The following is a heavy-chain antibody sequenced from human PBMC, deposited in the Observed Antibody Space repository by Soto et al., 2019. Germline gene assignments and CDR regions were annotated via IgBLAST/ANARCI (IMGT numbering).Heavy chain of an antibody. Sequence: ASVHGCCERAGYTFTSYRIRWERDAPGQGLEWMGWISAYNGNTNYAQKLQGRVTMTTDTSTSTAYMELRSLRSDDTAVYYCARVALDDTAMVGVDYWGQGTRVTVS. D-gene: IGHD5-18*01. V-gene: IGHV1-18*04. CDR3: ARVALDDTAMVGVDY. CDR1: GYTFTSYR. J-gene: IGHJ4*02. CDR2: ISAYNGNT.